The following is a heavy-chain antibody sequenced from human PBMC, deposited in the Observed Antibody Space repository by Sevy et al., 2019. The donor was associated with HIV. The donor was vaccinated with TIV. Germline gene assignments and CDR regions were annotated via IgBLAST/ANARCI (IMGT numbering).Heavy chain of an antibody. D-gene: IGHD6-19*01. CDR2: IWYDGSNK. V-gene: IGHV3-33*06. CDR3: AKDLTGAVAVNPHTLDY. J-gene: IGHJ4*02. Sequence: GGSLRLSCAASGFTFSSYGMHWVRQAPGKGLEWVAVIWYDGSNKYYADSVKGRFTISRDNSKNTLYLQMNSLRAEDTAVYYCAKDLTGAVAVNPHTLDYWGQGTLVTVSS. CDR1: GFTFSSYG.